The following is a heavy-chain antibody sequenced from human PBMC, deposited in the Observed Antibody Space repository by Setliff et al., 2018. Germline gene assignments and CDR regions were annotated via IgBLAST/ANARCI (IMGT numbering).Heavy chain of an antibody. CDR2: INAGNGNT. CDR1: GGTFSSYA. V-gene: IGHV1-3*01. J-gene: IGHJ5*02. D-gene: IGHD3-3*01. CDR3: ARGPLHYDFWSGYYTVSWFDP. Sequence: ASVKVSCKASGGTFSSYAISWVRQAPGQRLEWMGWINAGNGNTKYSQKFQGRVTITRDTSASTAYMELSSLRSEDTAVYYCARGPLHYDFWSGYYTVSWFDPWGQGTLVTVSS.